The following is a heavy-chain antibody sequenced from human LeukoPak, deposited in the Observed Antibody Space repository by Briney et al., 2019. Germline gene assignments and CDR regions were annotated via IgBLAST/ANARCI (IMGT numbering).Heavy chain of an antibody. CDR1: GYTFTSYD. J-gene: IGHJ4*02. CDR2: MNPNSGNT. D-gene: IGHD3-22*01. V-gene: IGHV1-8*03. Sequence: ASVKVSCKASGYTFTSYDINWVRQATGQGLEWMGWMNPNSGNTGYAQKFQGRVTITRNTSISTAYMELSSLRSEDTAVYYCASVLTYYYDSSGYPHFEYWGQGTLVTVSS. CDR3: ASVLTYYYDSSGYPHFEY.